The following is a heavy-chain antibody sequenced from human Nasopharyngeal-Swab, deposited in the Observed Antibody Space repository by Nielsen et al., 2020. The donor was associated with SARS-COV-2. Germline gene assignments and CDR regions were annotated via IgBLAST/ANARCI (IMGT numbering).Heavy chain of an antibody. CDR3: ARVIVGADYFDY. Sequence: SETLSLTCAVYGGSFSGYYWSWIRQPPGKGLEWIGEINHRGSTNYNPSLKSRVTISVDTSKNQFSLKLSSVTAADTAVYYCARVIVGADYFDYWGQGTLVTVSS. CDR2: INHRGST. V-gene: IGHV4-34*01. D-gene: IGHD1-26*01. CDR1: GGSFSGYY. J-gene: IGHJ4*02.